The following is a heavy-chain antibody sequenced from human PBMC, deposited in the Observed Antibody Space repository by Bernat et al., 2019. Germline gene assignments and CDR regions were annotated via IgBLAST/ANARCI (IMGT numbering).Heavy chain of an antibody. CDR3: AKGCSGGSAETCFDY. V-gene: IGHV3-64D*06. CDR1: GFTFSSYA. Sequence: EVQLVESGGGLVQPGGSLRLSCSASGFTFSSYAMHWVRQAPGKGLEYVSAISSNGGSTYYADSVKGRFTISRDNSKNTLYLQMSSLRAEDTAVYDCAKGCSGGSAETCFDYWGQGTLVTVSS. D-gene: IGHD2-15*01. CDR2: ISSNGGST. J-gene: IGHJ4*02.